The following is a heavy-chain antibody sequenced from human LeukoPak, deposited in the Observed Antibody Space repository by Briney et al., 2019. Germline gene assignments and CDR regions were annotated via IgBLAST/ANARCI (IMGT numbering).Heavy chain of an antibody. J-gene: IGHJ4*02. Sequence: PSETLSLTCTVSGVPTTSGGYYWSWIRQHPGKGLEWLGYIYYSGSTYYNPSLKSRLTISLDTSKNHFSLRLTSVTAADTAVYYCARGPVRDYSNYWGQGTLVTVSS. CDR3: ARGPVRDYSNY. V-gene: IGHV4-31*03. D-gene: IGHD4-11*01. CDR1: GVPTTSGGYY. CDR2: IYYSGST.